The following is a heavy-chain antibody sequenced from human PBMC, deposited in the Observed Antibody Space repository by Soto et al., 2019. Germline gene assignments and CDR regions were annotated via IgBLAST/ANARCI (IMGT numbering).Heavy chain of an antibody. V-gene: IGHV1-18*01. Sequence: QVQLVQSGAEVKKPGASVKVSCKASGYTFTSYGISWVRQAPGQGLEWMGWTSAYNGNTNYAQKLQGRVTRTTDTSTSTAHMELRRLRSDDTAVYYCARRQWLVGGYYYGLDGWGQGTTVTVSS. CDR3: ARRQWLVGGYYYGLDG. CDR2: TSAYNGNT. J-gene: IGHJ6*02. CDR1: GYTFTSYG. D-gene: IGHD6-19*01.